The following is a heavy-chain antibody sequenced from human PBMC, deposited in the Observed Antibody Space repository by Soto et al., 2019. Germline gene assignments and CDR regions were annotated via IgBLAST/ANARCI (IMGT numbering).Heavy chain of an antibody. CDR1: GYTLTSYD. Sequence: ASVEVSCTDSGYTLTSYDINWVRQATRQGLEWMGWMNPNSGNTGYAQKFQGRVTMTRNTSISTAYMELSSLRSEDTAVYYCARTPIGLPYYYYYMDVWGKGTTVTVSS. V-gene: IGHV1-8*01. CDR3: ARTPIGLPYYYYYMDV. D-gene: IGHD2-21*01. J-gene: IGHJ6*03. CDR2: MNPNSGNT.